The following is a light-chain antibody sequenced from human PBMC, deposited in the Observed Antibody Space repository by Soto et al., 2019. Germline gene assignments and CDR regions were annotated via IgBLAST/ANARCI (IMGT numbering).Light chain of an antibody. Sequence: QSALTQPASVSGSPGQSITISCTGTSNDVGGYNYVSWYQQHPGKAPKLMIYDVSNRPSGISNRFSGSKSGNTASLTISGLQAEDEADYYCSSYTSSSRYVFGTGTKLTVL. CDR3: SSYTSSSRYV. CDR2: DVS. CDR1: SNDVGGYNY. V-gene: IGLV2-14*03. J-gene: IGLJ1*01.